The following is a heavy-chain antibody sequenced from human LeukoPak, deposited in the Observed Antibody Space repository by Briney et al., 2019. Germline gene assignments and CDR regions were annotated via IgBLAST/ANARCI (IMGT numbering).Heavy chain of an antibody. D-gene: IGHD3-9*01. Sequence: ASVKVSCKTSGYTFIGYYMHWVRQAPGPGLEWMGWINPNSGGTNYAQKFQGRVTMTRDTSISTAYMELSRLRSDDTAVYYCARAYIDCNWFDRWGQGTLATVSS. CDR3: ARAYIDCNWFDR. J-gene: IGHJ5*02. CDR1: GYTFIGYY. V-gene: IGHV1-2*02. CDR2: INPNSGGT.